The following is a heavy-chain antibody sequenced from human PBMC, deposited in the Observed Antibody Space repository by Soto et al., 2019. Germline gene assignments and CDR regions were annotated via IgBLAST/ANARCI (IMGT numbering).Heavy chain of an antibody. CDR1: RFTFNNFA. CDR2: ISYDGSNK. D-gene: IGHD2-15*01. J-gene: IGHJ4*02. CDR3: ARDLSREFCSSGSCYPTFDY. Sequence: QVQLVESGGGVVQPGRSLRLSCAASRFTFNNFAMHWVRQAPGKGLERVAVISYDGSNKYYADSVRGRFTISRDNSKNTLYLQMNRLRAQDTAVYYCARDLSREFCSSGSCYPTFDYWGQGTLVTVSS. V-gene: IGHV3-30-3*01.